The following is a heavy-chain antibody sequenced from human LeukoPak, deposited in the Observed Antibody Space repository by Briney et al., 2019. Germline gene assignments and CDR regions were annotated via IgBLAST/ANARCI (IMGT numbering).Heavy chain of an antibody. Sequence: GASVKVSCKASGFTFTDYYLHWVRQAPGQGLEWMGWINPNSGGTNYAQRFQGRVTMTRDTSISAAYMEFSGVTSDDTAVYYRARGPPFGESDYWGQGTLVVVSS. J-gene: IGHJ4*02. CDR2: INPNSGGT. D-gene: IGHD3-10*01. V-gene: IGHV1-2*02. CDR3: ARGPPFGESDY. CDR1: GFTFTDYY.